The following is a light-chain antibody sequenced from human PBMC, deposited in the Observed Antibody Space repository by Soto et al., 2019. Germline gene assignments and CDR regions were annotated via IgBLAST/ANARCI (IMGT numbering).Light chain of an antibody. CDR2: DVN. V-gene: IGLV2-11*01. J-gene: IGLJ1*01. CDR1: SSDVGGHNH. Sequence: QSALTQPRSVSRSPGQSVTVSCTGTSSDVGGHNHVSWYQQHPGKAPKLMISDVNRRPSGVPDRFSGSKSGNTASLTISGLQAEDEADYYCCSFAGRIFVFGTGTKLTVL. CDR3: CSFAGRIFV.